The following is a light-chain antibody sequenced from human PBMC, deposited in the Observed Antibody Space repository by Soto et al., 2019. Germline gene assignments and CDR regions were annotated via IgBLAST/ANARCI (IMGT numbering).Light chain of an antibody. J-gene: IGKJ2*01. CDR2: AAS. CDR1: QAISTY. CDR3: QQSYKIPLT. V-gene: IGKV1-39*01. Sequence: DIHMTQSPSSLPASIGDKVTITCRASQAISTYLNWYQQKPGKAPKLLIYAASNLENGVPSRFSGSGSRTDFTLTISSLQPEDFATFYCQQSYKIPLTVGQSTKLEIK.